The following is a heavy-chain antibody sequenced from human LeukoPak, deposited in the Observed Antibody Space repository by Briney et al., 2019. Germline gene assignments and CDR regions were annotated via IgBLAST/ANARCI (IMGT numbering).Heavy chain of an antibody. D-gene: IGHD1-1*01. CDR2: IYYSGST. J-gene: IGHJ4*02. CDR3: ARPHGPVNPLEE. Sequence: SETLSLTCTVSGGSISSYYWSWIRQPPGKGLEWIGYIYYSGSTNYNPSLKSRVTISVDTSKNQFSLKLSSVTAADTAVYYCARPHGPVNPLEEWGQGTLVTVSS. CDR1: GGSISSYY. V-gene: IGHV4-59*01.